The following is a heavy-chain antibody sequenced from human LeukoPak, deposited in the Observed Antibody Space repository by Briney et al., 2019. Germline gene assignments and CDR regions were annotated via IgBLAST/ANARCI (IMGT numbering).Heavy chain of an antibody. CDR2: ISWNSGSI. CDR3: AEDTDGSGSYPFDY. Sequence: PGRPLRLSWAASGFIFDDYAMHWVRQAPGKGVEWVSGISWNSGSIGYADSVKGRFTISRDNAKNRLYLQMNTLRAEDTALYYCAEDTDGSGSYPFDYWGQRTLVTVSS. CDR1: GFIFDDYA. V-gene: IGHV3-9*01. D-gene: IGHD3-10*01. J-gene: IGHJ4*02.